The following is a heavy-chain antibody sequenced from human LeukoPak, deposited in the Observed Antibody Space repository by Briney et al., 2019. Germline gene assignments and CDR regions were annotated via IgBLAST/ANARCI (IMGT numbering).Heavy chain of an antibody. CDR3: AGGGIAVLDH. CDR2: IYSGGST. D-gene: IGHD6-19*01. V-gene: IGHV3-66*02. CDR1: GFTVSSNY. Sequence: GGSLRLSCAASGFTVSSNYMTWVRQAPGKGLEWVSVIYSGGSTYYADSVKGRFTISRDNSKNTVYLQMHNPRPDDTAVYYCAGGGIAVLDHWGQGTLVTVSS. J-gene: IGHJ4*02.